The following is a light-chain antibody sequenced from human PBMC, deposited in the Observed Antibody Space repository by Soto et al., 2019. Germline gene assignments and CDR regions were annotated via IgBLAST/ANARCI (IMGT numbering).Light chain of an antibody. CDR1: QSISIN. J-gene: IGKJ1*01. CDR3: QQFNDWPRT. V-gene: IGKV3-15*01. Sequence: EIVMTQSPATLSVSPGERATLSCRASQSISINLAWYQQKPGQAPRLLIYEASTRATGIPARFSGSGSGTEFTLTFSSLESEDFAVYYCQQFNDWPRTFGQGTKVEIK. CDR2: EAS.